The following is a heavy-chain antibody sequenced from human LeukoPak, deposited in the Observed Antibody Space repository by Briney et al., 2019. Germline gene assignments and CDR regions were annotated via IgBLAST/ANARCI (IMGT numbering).Heavy chain of an antibody. CDR2: ISYDGSNK. CDR3: ARADGYSYGTGSQ. Sequence: PGGSLRLSCAAPGFTFSSYAMHWVRQAPGKGLEWVAVISYDGSNKYYADSVKGRFTVSRDNSKNTLYLQMNSLRAEDTAVYYCARADGYSYGTGSQWGQGTLVTVSS. CDR1: GFTFSSYA. V-gene: IGHV3-30*04. J-gene: IGHJ4*02. D-gene: IGHD5-18*01.